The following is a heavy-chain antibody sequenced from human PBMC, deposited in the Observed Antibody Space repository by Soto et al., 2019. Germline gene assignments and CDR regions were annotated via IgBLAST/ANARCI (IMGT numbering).Heavy chain of an antibody. J-gene: IGHJ6*02. CDR1: GGTFSSYA. CDR2: IIPIFGTA. V-gene: IGHV1-69*13. D-gene: IGHD6-13*01. Sequence: ASVKVSCKASGGTFSSYAISWVRQAPGQGLEWMGGIIPIFGTANYAQKFQGRVTITADESTSTAYMELSSLRSEDTAVYYCARELAAAGRLAYTTPYGMDVWGQGTTVTVSS. CDR3: ARELAAAGRLAYTTPYGMDV.